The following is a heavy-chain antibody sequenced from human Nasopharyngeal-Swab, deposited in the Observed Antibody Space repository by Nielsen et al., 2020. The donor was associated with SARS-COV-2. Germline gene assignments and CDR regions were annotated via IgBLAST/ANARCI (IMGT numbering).Heavy chain of an antibody. Sequence: VRQAPVKGLAWVSSISSSSSYIYYADSVKGRFTISRDDAKNSLYLQMNSLRAEDTAVYYCAREGAYYYESSGYLPLDYWGQGTLVTVSS. D-gene: IGHD3-22*01. J-gene: IGHJ4*02. CDR2: ISSSSSYI. V-gene: IGHV3-21*01. CDR3: AREGAYYYESSGYLPLDY.